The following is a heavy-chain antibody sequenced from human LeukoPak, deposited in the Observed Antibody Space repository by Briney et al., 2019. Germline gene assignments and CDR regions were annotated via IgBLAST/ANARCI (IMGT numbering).Heavy chain of an antibody. V-gene: IGHV4-61*02. J-gene: IGHJ6*02. CDR1: GGSISSGSYY. CDR3: ARATAQYYHYYAMDV. CDR2: IYTSGST. Sequence: PSQTLSLTCTVSGGSISSGSYYWSWIRQPAGKGLEWIGRIYTSGSTNYNPSLKSRVTISVDTSKNQFSLKLSSVTAADTAVYYCARATAQYYHYYAMDVWGQGTTVTVSS. D-gene: IGHD5-18*01.